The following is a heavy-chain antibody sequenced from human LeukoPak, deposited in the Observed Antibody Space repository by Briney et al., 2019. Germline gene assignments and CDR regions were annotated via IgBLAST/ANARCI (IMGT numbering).Heavy chain of an antibody. D-gene: IGHD1-26*01. CDR2: IYYSGST. Sequence: PSETLSLTCTVSGGSISSGGYYWSWVRQHPGKGLEWIGYIYYSGSTYYNPSLKSRVTISVDTSKNQFSLKLSSVTAADTAVYYCARELGGRYYFDYWGQGTLVTVSS. V-gene: IGHV4-31*03. J-gene: IGHJ4*02. CDR1: GGSISSGGYY. CDR3: ARELGGRYYFDY.